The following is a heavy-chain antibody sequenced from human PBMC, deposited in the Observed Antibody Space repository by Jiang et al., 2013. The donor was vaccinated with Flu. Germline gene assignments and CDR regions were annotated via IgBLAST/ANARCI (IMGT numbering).Heavy chain of an antibody. Sequence: QPGRSLRLSCAASGFTFSSYGMHWVRQAPGKGLEWVAIISYDGRSTHYAASMKDRFTISRDNSNDILFLQMSSLRPEDTAMYYCAKGEALMTTVSPGMDYWGQGTLVTVSS. J-gene: IGHJ4*02. CDR3: AKGEALMTTVSPGMDY. D-gene: IGHD4-17*01. CDR1: GFTFSSYG. V-gene: IGHV3-30*18. CDR2: ISYDGRST.